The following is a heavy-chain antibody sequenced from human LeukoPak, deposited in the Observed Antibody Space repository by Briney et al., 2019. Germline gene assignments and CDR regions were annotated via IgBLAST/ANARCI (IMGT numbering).Heavy chain of an antibody. D-gene: IGHD3-16*02. CDR3: ARDSRLSYPDY. CDR2: IWYDGSNK. Sequence: TRGSLRLSCAASGFTFSSYGMHWVRQAPGKGLEWVAVIWYDGSNKYYADSVKGRFTISRDNSKNTLYLQMNSLRAEDTAVYYCARDSRLSYPDYWGQGTLVTVSS. J-gene: IGHJ4*02. CDR1: GFTFSSYG. V-gene: IGHV3-33*01.